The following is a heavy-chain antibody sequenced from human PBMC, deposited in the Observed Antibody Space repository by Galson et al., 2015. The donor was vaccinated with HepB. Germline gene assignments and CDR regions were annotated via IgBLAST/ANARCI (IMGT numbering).Heavy chain of an antibody. CDR3: TGCSTTSWGYFAH. CDR2: IRANNYGGTT. Sequence: SLRLSCAASGFSFDDYAIAWFRQAPGKGLEWVGYIRANNYGGTTEYVASVRGRFTIARADSRRIAYLQMNSLKTEDTAVYYCTGCSTTSWGYFAHWGPGTLVTVSS. J-gene: IGHJ4*02. CDR1: GFSFDDYA. V-gene: IGHV3-49*03. D-gene: IGHD2-2*01.